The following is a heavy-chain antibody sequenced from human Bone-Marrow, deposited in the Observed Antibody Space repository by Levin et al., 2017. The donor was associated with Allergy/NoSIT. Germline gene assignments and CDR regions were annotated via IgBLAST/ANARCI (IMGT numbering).Heavy chain of an antibody. CDR3: AKSRGYSYGSVDY. D-gene: IGHD5-18*01. CDR2: ISGSGGST. J-gene: IGHJ4*02. CDR1: GFTFSSYA. V-gene: IGHV3-23*01. Sequence: TGGSLRLSCAASGFTFSSYAMSWVRQAPGKGLEGVSTISGSGGSTYYAVSVEGRFTISRDNSKNTLYLQMNSLRPEDTAVYYCAKSRGYSYGSVDYWGQGTLVTVSS.